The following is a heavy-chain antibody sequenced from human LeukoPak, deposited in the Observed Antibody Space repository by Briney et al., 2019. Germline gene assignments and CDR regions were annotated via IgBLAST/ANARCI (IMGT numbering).Heavy chain of an antibody. CDR3: VEDRTGVGDY. CDR2: ITSNGGIT. V-gene: IGHV3-64D*09. D-gene: IGHD1-14*01. CDR1: GFTFGTYA. Sequence: GGSLRLSCSASGFTFGTYAMHWVRQAPGKGLEYVSAITSNGGITYYADSVKGRFTISRDNSKNTLYLQMSSLRAEDMAVYYCVEDRTGVGDYWGQGTLVTVSS. J-gene: IGHJ4*02.